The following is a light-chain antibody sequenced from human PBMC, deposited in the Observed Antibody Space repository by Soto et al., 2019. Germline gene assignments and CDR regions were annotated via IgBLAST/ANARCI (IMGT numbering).Light chain of an antibody. V-gene: IGKV1-39*01. Sequence: DIQVTQSPSSLSASVGDRVTITCRASQTISNYLNWYQQKPGKAPKLLIYAASSLQSGVPSRFSGSGSGTDFTLTITSLQPEDFATYYCQQSYSTPWTFGQGTKVEI. CDR1: QTISNY. J-gene: IGKJ1*01. CDR3: QQSYSTPWT. CDR2: AAS.